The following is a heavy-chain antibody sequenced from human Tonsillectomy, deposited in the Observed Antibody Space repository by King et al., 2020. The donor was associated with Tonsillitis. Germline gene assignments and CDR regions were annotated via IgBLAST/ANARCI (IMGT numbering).Heavy chain of an antibody. CDR3: AKDYYYDSSGYYYWWDDAFDI. CDR1: GFTFSSYG. CDR2: ISYDGSNK. Sequence: VQLVESGGGVVQPGRSLRLSCAASGFTFSSYGMHWVRQAPGKGLEWVAVISYDGSNKYYADSVKGRFTISRDNSKNTLYLQMNSLRAEDTAVYYCAKDYYYDSSGYYYWWDDAFDIWGQGTMVTVSS. D-gene: IGHD3-22*01. V-gene: IGHV3-30*18. J-gene: IGHJ3*02.